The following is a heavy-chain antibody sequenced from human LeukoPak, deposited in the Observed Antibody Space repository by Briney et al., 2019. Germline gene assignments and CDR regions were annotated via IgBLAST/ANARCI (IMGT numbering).Heavy chain of an antibody. J-gene: IGHJ4*02. Sequence: SETLSLTCTVSGGSISSSSYYWGWIRQPPGKGLEWIGSIYYSGSTYYNPSLKSRVTISVDTSKNQFSLKLSSVTAAETAVYYCARRREWERFDYWGQGTMVTVCS. CDR1: GGSISSSSYY. CDR3: ARRREWERFDY. CDR2: IYYSGST. D-gene: IGHD1-26*01. V-gene: IGHV4-39*01.